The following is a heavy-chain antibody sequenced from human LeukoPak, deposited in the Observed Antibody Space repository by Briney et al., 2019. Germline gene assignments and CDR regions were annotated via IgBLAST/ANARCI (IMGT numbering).Heavy chain of an antibody. V-gene: IGHV3-43*02. CDR2: ISKDGGNE. J-gene: IGHJ4*02. Sequence: GGSLRLSCAASGFTFDEHDMHWVRQVPGKGLEWVCLISKDGGNEHYADSMKGRFSISRDNNRNSLSLQMSSLRSEDTALYFCAKRSGSPHNFDYWGQGALVTVSS. CDR3: AKRSGSPHNFDY. CDR1: GFTFDEHD. D-gene: IGHD1-1*01.